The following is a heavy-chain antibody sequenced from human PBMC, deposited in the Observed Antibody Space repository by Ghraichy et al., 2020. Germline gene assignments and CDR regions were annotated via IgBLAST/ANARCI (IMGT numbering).Heavy chain of an antibody. J-gene: IGHJ5*02. CDR3: TRDGTFTATTETSFDL. V-gene: IGHV3-74*01. CDR2: LNSDGSNT. Sequence: GGSLRLSCAASGFTFSNYWMHWVRQAPGKGLVWVSRLNSDGSNTNYAGSVKGRFTISRDNTKNTLYLQMNSLTAEDAAVYYCTRDGTFTATTETSFDLWGRGTLVTVSS. D-gene: IGHD1-1*01. CDR1: GFTFSNYW.